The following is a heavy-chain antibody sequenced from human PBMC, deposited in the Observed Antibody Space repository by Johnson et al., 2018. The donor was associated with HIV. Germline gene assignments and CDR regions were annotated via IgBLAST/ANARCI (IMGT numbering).Heavy chain of an antibody. CDR1: GFIVSNNY. CDR3: ARPADYGDYSRDAFDI. V-gene: IGHV3-20*04. J-gene: IGHJ3*02. D-gene: IGHD4-17*01. CDR2: INWNGGST. Sequence: VQLVESGGGLVQPGGSLRLSCAASGFIVSNNYMSWVRQTPGKGLEWVSGINWNGGSTGYADSVKGRFTISRDNSKNSLYLQMNSLRVEDTALYYCARPADYGDYSRDAFDIWGQGTMVTVSS.